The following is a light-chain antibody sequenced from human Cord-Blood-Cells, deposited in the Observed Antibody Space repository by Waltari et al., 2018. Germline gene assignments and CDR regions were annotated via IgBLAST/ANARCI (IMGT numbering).Light chain of an antibody. CDR1: QSVSSN. Sequence: EIVMTQSAATLSVSPGERATLSFRASQSVSSNLAWYQQKPGQAPRLLIYGASNRATGIPARFSGSGSGTEFTLTISSMQSEDFAVYSCQQYNNWPPWTFGQGTKVEIK. V-gene: IGKV3-15*01. J-gene: IGKJ1*01. CDR3: QQYNNWPPWT. CDR2: GAS.